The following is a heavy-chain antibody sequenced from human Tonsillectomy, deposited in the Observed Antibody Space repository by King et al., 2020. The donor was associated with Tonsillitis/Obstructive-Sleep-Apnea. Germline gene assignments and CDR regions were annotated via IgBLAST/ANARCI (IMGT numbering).Heavy chain of an antibody. J-gene: IGHJ6*02. CDR1: GFTFSSYG. CDR3: AREGMVYYYGMDV. D-gene: IGHD2-8*01. Sequence: QLVQSGGGVVQPGRSLRLSCAASGFTFSSYGMHWVRQAPGKGLEWVAVIWYDGSNKYYADSVKGRFTISRDNSKNTLYLQMNSRRAEDTAVYYCAREGMVYYYGMDVWGQGTTVTVSS. V-gene: IGHV3-33*01. CDR2: IWYDGSNK.